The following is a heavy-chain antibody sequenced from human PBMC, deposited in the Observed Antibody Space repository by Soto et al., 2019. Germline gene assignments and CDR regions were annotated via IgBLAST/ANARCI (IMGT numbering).Heavy chain of an antibody. D-gene: IGHD3-3*01. CDR3: ARDENDFWSGYYLLGFDP. CDR1: GYTFPSYG. CDR2: ISAYNGNT. J-gene: IGHJ5*02. V-gene: IGHV1-18*01. Sequence: SVKVSCKASGYTFPSYGISWVRQAPGQGLEWMGWISAYNGNTNDAQKLQGRVTMTTDTSTSTAYMELRSLRSDDTAVYYCARDENDFWSGYYLLGFDPWGQGTLVTVSS.